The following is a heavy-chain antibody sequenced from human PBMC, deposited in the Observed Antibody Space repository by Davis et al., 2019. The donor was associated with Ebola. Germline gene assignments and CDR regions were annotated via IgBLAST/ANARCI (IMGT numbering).Heavy chain of an antibody. Sequence: GGSLRLSCAASGFTFSNYAMHWVRQAPGKGLEWVAVISYDGSKKYYADSVKGRFTISRDNSKKTLYLQMNSLRAEDTAVYYCAKSGLSFGVVKYHYGMDVWGKGTTVTVSS. D-gene: IGHD3-3*01. CDR3: AKSGLSFGVVKYHYGMDV. CDR1: GFTFSNYA. CDR2: ISYDGSKK. V-gene: IGHV3-30*04. J-gene: IGHJ6*04.